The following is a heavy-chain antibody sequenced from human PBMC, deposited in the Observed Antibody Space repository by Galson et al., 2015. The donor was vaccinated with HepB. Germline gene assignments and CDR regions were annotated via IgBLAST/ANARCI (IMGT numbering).Heavy chain of an antibody. CDR1: GFTFSSYW. J-gene: IGHJ3*02. D-gene: IGHD3-16*02. CDR3: ARLLVGVIVPGDACDN. V-gene: IGHV3-74*01. CDR2: INSDGSST. Sequence: SLRLSCAASGFTFSSYWMHWVRQAPGKGLVWVSRINSDGSSTSYADSVKGRFTISRDNAKNTLYLQMNSLRADGTAVYYCARLLVGVIVPGDACDNCGQVTIVTAYS.